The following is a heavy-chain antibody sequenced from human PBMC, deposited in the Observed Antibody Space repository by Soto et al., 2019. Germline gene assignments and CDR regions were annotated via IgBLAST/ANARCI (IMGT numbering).Heavy chain of an antibody. D-gene: IGHD6-6*01. V-gene: IGHV4-59*01. CDR2: VHYSGST. CDR3: ARDGIAARRTHYYYYYGMDV. Sequence: SETLSLTCTVSGGFISTYHWTWIRQPPGKGLEWIGYVHYSGSTNYNPSLKSRVTISVDTSKNQFSLKLSSVTAADTAVYYCARDGIAARRTHYYYYYGMDVWGQGTKVTVSS. J-gene: IGHJ6*02. CDR1: GGFISTYH.